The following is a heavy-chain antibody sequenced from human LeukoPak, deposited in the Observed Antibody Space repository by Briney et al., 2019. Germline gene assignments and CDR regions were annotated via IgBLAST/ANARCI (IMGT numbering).Heavy chain of an antibody. J-gene: IGHJ4*02. V-gene: IGHV3-21*04. D-gene: IGHD3-3*01. CDR3: AKSPKYYDFWSGYPN. CDR2: ISSSSSYI. CDR1: GFTFSSYS. Sequence: GGSLRLSCAASGFTFSSYSMNWVRQAPGKGLEWVSSISSSSSYIYYADSVKGRFTISRDNAKNSLYLQMNSLRAEDTAVYYCAKSPKYYDFWSGYPNWGQGTLVTVSS.